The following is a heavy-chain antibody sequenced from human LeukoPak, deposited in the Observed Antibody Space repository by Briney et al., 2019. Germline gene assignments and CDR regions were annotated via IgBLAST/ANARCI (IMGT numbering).Heavy chain of an antibody. Sequence: GPLRLSCAASGFTFSSFAMSWVRQAPGKGLDWVSAISGSGSSTSYADSVKGRFTISRDNSKNTLYLQMNSLRAEDTTVYYCATNQTAGGHRFDYWGQGTLVTVSS. D-gene: IGHD1-14*01. CDR3: ATNQTAGGHRFDY. CDR1: GFTFSSFA. CDR2: ISGSGSST. J-gene: IGHJ4*02. V-gene: IGHV3-23*01.